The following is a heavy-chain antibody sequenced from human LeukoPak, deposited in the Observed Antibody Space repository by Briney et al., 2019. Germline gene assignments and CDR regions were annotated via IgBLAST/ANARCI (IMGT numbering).Heavy chain of an antibody. CDR3: AIAPGGTQASSGYFDY. CDR2: IYSDGRT. J-gene: IGHJ4*02. Sequence: GGSLRLSCAASGFTVSSNYMSWVRQAPGKGLEWVSVIYSDGRTYYADSVKGRFTISRDNSKNTLYLQMNSLRAEDTAVYYCAIAPGGTQASSGYFDYWGQGTLVTVSS. D-gene: IGHD3-22*01. V-gene: IGHV3-53*01. CDR1: GFTVSSNY.